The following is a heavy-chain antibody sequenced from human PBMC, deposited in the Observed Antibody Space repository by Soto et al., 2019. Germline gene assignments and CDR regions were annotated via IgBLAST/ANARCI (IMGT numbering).Heavy chain of an antibody. V-gene: IGHV3-30-3*01. Sequence: QVQLVESGGGVVQPGRSLRLSCAASGFTFSSYAMHWVRQAPGKGLEWVAVISYDGSNKYYADSVKGRFTISRDNSNNTLYLHMNSLRAEDTAVYYSAVEGYNHDAFDIWGQGRMVTVSS. CDR3: AVEGYNHDAFDI. CDR1: GFTFSSYA. J-gene: IGHJ3*02. D-gene: IGHD5-12*01. CDR2: ISYDGSNK.